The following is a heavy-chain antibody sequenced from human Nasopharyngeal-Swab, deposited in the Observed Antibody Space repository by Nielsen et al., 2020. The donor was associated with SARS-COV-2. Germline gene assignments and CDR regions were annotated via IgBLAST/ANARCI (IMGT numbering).Heavy chain of an antibody. Sequence: SETLSLTCAVYGGSFSGYCWSWIRQPPGKGLEWIGEINHSGSTNYNPSLKSRVTISVDTSKNQFSLKLSTVTAADTAVYYCASHYDISFEMAFDIWGQGTMVTVSS. CDR3: ASHYDISFEMAFDI. CDR1: GGSFSGYC. CDR2: INHSGST. D-gene: IGHD3-9*01. V-gene: IGHV4-34*01. J-gene: IGHJ3*02.